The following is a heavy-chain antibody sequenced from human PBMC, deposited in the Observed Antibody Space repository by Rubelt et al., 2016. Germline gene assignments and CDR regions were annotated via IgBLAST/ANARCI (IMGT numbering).Heavy chain of an antibody. J-gene: IGHJ4*02. CDR1: GFTFSSYS. CDR3: ARDVNSWYYFDY. D-gene: IGHD6-13*01. CDR2: VSGSGGIT. V-gene: IGHV3-48*04. Sequence: EVQLVESGGVVVQPGGSLRLSCAASGFTFSSYSMNWVRQAPGKGLEWVSVVSGSGGITYYADSVKGRCTISRDNAKNSLYLHINSLRAEDTAVYYCARDVNSWYYFDYWGQGTLVTVSS.